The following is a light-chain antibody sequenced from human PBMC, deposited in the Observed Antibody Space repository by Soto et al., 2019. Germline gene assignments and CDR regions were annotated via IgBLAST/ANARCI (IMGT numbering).Light chain of an antibody. V-gene: IGKV3-11*01. CDR1: QNIGRW. CDR2: AAY. Sequence: SPSTLSASIGDRVTISCRASQNIGRWLAWYQQKPGQAHRVLIFAAYHRATGIQARFSGSGSGTDFTLTIRSLEPEDFAVYYCKQRSNLPPRFGQGTMV. J-gene: IGKJ1*01. CDR3: KQRSNLPPR.